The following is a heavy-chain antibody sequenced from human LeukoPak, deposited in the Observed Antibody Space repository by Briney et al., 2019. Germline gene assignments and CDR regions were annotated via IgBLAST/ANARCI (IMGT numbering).Heavy chain of an antibody. CDR2: IYYSGST. Sequence: SETLSLTCTVSGGSISSSSYYWGWIRQPPGKGLEWIGSIYYSGSTYYNPSLKSRVTISVDTSKNQFSLKLSSVTAADTAVYYCATTSYYYDSPDYWGQGTLVTVSS. V-gene: IGHV4-39*01. J-gene: IGHJ4*02. CDR1: GGSISSSSYY. D-gene: IGHD3-22*01. CDR3: ATTSYYYDSPDY.